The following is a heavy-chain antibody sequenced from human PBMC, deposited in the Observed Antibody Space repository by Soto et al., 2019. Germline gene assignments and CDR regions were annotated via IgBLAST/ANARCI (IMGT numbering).Heavy chain of an antibody. CDR2: FDPEDGET. V-gene: IGHV1-24*01. J-gene: IGHJ4*02. CDR1: GYTLTELS. D-gene: IGHD3-22*01. Sequence: WASVKVSCKVSGYTLTELSMHWVRQAPGKGLEWMGGFDPEDGETIYAQKFQGRVTMTEDTSTDTAYMELSSLRSEDTAVYYCATDRYDSSGSALDYWGQGTLVTVSS. CDR3: ATDRYDSSGSALDY.